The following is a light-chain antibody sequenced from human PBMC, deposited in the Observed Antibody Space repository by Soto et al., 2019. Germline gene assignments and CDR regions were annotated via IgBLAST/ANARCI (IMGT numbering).Light chain of an antibody. V-gene: IGLV1-51*01. J-gene: IGLJ2*01. CDR1: SSNIGKNY. CDR2: DNN. Sequence: QSVLTQSPSVSVAPGQKVTFSCSGSSSNIGKNYVSWYQQVPGTAPKILIYDNNKRPSGIPDRFSGSKSGTSATLAITGLQTGDEADYYCGTWDSSQSAVVFGGGTKLTVL. CDR3: GTWDSSQSAVV.